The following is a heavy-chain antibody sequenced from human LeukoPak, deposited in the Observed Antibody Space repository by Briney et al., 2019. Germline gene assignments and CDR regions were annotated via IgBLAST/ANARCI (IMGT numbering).Heavy chain of an antibody. CDR2: MTGSGATT. J-gene: IGHJ4*02. D-gene: IGHD4-17*01. Sequence: GGSLRLSCAASGFTFSSYAMSWVRQAPGKGLEWVSSMTGSGATTYYADSVKGRFTISKDNSKNTLYLQMNSLRAEDTAVYYCAKGYGDYRVGSVSADYWGQGTLVTVYS. CDR3: AKGYGDYRVGSVSADY. V-gene: IGHV3-23*01. CDR1: GFTFSSYA.